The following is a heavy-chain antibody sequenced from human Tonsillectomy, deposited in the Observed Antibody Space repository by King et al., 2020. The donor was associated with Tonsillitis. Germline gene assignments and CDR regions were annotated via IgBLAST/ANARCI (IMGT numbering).Heavy chain of an antibody. CDR2: ISSGGSTI. CDR3: ARMGSLRYFDWSTFDY. CDR1: GFTFSSYE. D-gene: IGHD3-9*01. Sequence: VQLVESGGGLVQPGGSLRLSCAASGFTFSSYEMNWVRQAPGKGLEGVSYISSGGSTIYYADSVKGRLTISRDNAKNSLYLQMNSLRAEDTAVYYCARMGSLRYFDWSTFDYWGQGTLVTVSS. V-gene: IGHV3-48*03. J-gene: IGHJ4*02.